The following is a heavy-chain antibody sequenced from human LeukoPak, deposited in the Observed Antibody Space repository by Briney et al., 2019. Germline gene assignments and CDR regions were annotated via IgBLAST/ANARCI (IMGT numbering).Heavy chain of an antibody. J-gene: IGHJ4*02. Sequence: ASVKVSCKASGYTFTSYGITWVRQAPGQGLEWMGWINTNNGNTNYAQNLQGRVTMTRDTSTSTAYMDLRSLRSDDTAVYYCARGPIAAAGDYWGQGTLVTVSS. CDR1: GYTFTSYG. V-gene: IGHV1-18*01. D-gene: IGHD6-13*01. CDR3: ARGPIAAAGDY. CDR2: INTNNGNT.